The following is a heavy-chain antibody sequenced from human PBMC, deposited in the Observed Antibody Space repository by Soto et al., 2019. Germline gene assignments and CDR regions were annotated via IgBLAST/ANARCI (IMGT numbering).Heavy chain of an antibody. CDR2: VWSNGNLK. J-gene: IGHJ4*02. CDR3: ARIQLDTIMALDY. Sequence: QVQLVEYGGGVVQPGGALRLSCAASGFTFDAYGFHWVRQAPGKGLEWVAGVWSNGNLKYYADSVKGRFTISRDISKSALNLQMNSLRADDTAVYYCARIQLDTIMALDYWGQGTLVTVSS. CDR1: GFTFDAYG. V-gene: IGHV3-33*01. D-gene: IGHD1-1*01.